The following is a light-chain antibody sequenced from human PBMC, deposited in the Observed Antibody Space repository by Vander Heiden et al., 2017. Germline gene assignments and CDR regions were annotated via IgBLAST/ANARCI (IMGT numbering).Light chain of an antibody. V-gene: IGLV2-23*02. CDR1: SSDVGSYNF. CDR2: EVS. J-gene: IGLJ2*01. CDR3: CSYAGSRTLV. Sequence: QSALTQPASVSGSPGQSITISCTGTSSDVGSYNFVSWYQQHPGKAPKLMIYEVSKRPSGVSNRFSGPKSGNTASLTISGLQAEDEADYYCCSYAGSRTLVFGGGTELTVL.